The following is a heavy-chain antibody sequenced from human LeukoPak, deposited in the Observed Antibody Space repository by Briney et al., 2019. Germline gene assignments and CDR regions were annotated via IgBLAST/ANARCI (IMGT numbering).Heavy chain of an antibody. CDR3: ARGLSDIVVVPAANTGLMRTKYYYGMDV. Sequence: GGSLRLSCAASGFTSSSYAMSWVRQGPGKGLEWVSAISGSGGSTYYADSVKGRFTISRDNSKNTLYLQMNSLRAEDTAVYYCARGLSDIVVVPAANTGLMRTKYYYGMDVWGQGTTVTVSS. CDR1: GFTSSSYA. V-gene: IGHV3-23*01. CDR2: ISGSGGST. J-gene: IGHJ6*02. D-gene: IGHD2-2*01.